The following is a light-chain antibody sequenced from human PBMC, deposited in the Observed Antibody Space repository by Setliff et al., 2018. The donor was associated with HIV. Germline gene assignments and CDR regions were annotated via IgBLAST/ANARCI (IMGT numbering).Light chain of an antibody. CDR2: NND. V-gene: IGLV1-44*01. J-gene: IGLJ1*01. Sequence: QSALTQPPSTSGTPGHRVIISCSGSHSNIGSNTVNWFQQLPGTAPKLLIYNNDQRPSGVPDRFSGSKSGTSASLAISGLQSEDEAEYYCAAWDVGLNAFYVFGTGPRSPS. CDR3: AAWDVGLNAFYV. CDR1: HSNIGSNT.